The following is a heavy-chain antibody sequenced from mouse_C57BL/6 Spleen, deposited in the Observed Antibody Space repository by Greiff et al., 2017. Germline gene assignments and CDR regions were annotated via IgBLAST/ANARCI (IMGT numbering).Heavy chain of an antibody. Sequence: EVQLVESGGDLVKPGGSLKLSCAASGFTFSSYGMSWVRQTPDKRLEWVATISSGGSYTYSPDSVKGRFTISRDNAKNTLYLQMTSLRSEDTAMYYCARGSIYYGHYFDYWGQGTTLTVSS. J-gene: IGHJ2*01. CDR3: ARGSIYYGHYFDY. D-gene: IGHD2-1*01. CDR2: ISSGGSYT. CDR1: GFTFSSYG. V-gene: IGHV5-6*01.